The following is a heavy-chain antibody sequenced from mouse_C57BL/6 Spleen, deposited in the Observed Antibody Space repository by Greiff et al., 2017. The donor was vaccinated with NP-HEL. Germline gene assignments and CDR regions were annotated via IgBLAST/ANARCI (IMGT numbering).Heavy chain of an antibody. D-gene: IGHD1-1*01. CDR3: ARDNGSSYWFAY. V-gene: IGHV3-6*01. J-gene: IGHJ3*01. CDR1: GYSITSGYY. Sequence: ESGPGLVKPSQSLSLTCSVTGYSITSGYYWNWIRQFPGNKLEWMGYISYDGSNNYNPSLKNRISLTRDTSKNQFFLKLNSVTTEDTATYYCARDNGSSYWFAYWGKGTLVTVSA. CDR2: ISYDGSN.